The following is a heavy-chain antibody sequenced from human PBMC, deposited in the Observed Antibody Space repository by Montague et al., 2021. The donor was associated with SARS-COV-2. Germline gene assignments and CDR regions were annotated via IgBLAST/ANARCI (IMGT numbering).Heavy chain of an antibody. CDR2: INHSGST. D-gene: IGHD2-2*01. J-gene: IGHJ6*02. CDR3: ARVRAVPAAMSIVRLGRSYCGIDV. Sequence: SETLSLTCAVYGGSFSGYYWSWIRQPPGKGLEWIGEINHSGSTNYNPSLKSRVTISVDTSKNQFSLKLSSVTAADTAVYYCARVRAVPAAMSIVRLGRSYCGIDVWGQGTTVTVSS. CDR1: GGSFSGYY. V-gene: IGHV4-34*01.